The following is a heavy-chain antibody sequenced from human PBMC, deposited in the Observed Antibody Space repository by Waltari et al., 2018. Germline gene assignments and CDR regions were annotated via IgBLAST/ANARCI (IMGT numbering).Heavy chain of an antibody. J-gene: IGHJ6*02. Sequence: QVQLQESGPGLVKPSETLSLTCTVPGGSVSSGSYYWSWIRQPPGQGLEWIGYIYYSGSTNYNPSLKSRVTISVDTSKNQFSLKLSSVTAADTAVYYCARGTRVAAAGTPYYYYGMDVWGQGTTVTVSS. V-gene: IGHV4-61*01. CDR3: ARGTRVAAAGTPYYYYGMDV. D-gene: IGHD6-13*01. CDR2: IYYSGST. CDR1: GGSVSSGSYY.